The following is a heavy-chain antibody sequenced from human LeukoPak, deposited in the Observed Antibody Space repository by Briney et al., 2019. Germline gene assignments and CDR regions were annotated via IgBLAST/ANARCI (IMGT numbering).Heavy chain of an antibody. CDR2: IMSGSSYI. CDR1: GFTLSSYS. J-gene: IGHJ4*02. Sequence: AGGSLRLSCAASGFTLSSYSMSWVRQAPGRGLEWVSSIMSGSSYIYYADSVKGRFTISRDNAKNSLYLQMNSLRAEDTAVYYCARDSSAAPFDYWGQGTLVTVSS. V-gene: IGHV3-21*01. CDR3: ARDSSAAPFDY. D-gene: IGHD6-25*01.